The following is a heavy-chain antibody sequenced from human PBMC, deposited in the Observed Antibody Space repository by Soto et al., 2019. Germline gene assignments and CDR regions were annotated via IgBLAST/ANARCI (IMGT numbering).Heavy chain of an antibody. CDR3: KWDLEAGDP. CDR2: IRSKTDGGTT. CDR1: GFTFSNAW. J-gene: IGHJ5*02. Sequence: GGSLRLSCAASGFTFSNAWMSWVRQAPGKGLEWVGRIRSKTDGGTTDYAAPVKGRFTISRDDSKDTLYLQMNSLKTEDTAVYYCKWDLEAGDPWGQGTLVTVSS. D-gene: IGHD1-26*01. V-gene: IGHV3-15*01.